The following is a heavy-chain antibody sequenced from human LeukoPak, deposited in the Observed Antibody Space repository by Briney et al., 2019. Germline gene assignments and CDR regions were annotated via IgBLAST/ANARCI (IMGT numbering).Heavy chain of an antibody. CDR2: INPHSGGT. V-gene: IGHV1-2*02. Sequence: ASVKISCKASGFTFTGYYTHWVRQAPGQGLEWMGYINPHSGGTNSPQKFQGRVTMTTDTSISAAYMGLSSLISDDTAMYYCVREGNELLSKNFDYWGQGTLVTVSS. CDR3: VREGNELLSKNFDY. D-gene: IGHD2-21*02. J-gene: IGHJ4*02. CDR1: GFTFTGYY.